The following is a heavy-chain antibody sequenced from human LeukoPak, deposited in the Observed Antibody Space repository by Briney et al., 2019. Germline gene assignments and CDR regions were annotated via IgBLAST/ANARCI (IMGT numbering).Heavy chain of an antibody. D-gene: IGHD6-13*01. V-gene: IGHV3-23*01. Sequence: GGSLRLSCAASGFTFSSYAMSWVRQAPGKGLEWVSAISGSGGSTYYADSVKGRFTISRDNSKNTLYLQMNSLRAEDTAVYYCANAVQPTETYHYYYGMDVWGQGTTVTVSS. J-gene: IGHJ6*02. CDR2: ISGSGGST. CDR3: ANAVQPTETYHYYYGMDV. CDR1: GFTFSSYA.